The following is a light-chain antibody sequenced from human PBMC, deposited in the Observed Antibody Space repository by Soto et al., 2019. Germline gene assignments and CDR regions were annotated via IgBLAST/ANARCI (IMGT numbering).Light chain of an antibody. CDR3: QHYNSYSEA. CDR1: QSVTTW. Sequence: DIQMTQSPSILSASVGDRVTITCRASQSVTTWLAWYQQKPGKAPKLLIYKASNLESGLPSRFTGSGSGTEFTLTISSLQPDDFATYYCQHYNSYSEAFGQGTKVDI. J-gene: IGKJ1*01. V-gene: IGKV1-5*03. CDR2: KAS.